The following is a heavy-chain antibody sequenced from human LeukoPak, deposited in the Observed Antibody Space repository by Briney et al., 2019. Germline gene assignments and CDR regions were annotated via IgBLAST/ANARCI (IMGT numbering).Heavy chain of an antibody. CDR2: ISHTGGSP. CDR3: AKNADRGAYCRGGSCYPYYYYYMDV. V-gene: IGHV3-23*01. CDR1: GFTFSSFG. Sequence: GGSLRLSCAASGFTFSSFGMRRVRQVPGKGLEWVSSISHTGGSPYYADSVKGRFTVSRDNSKNTLYLQMNSLTVEDTAIYYCAKNADRGAYCRGGSCYPYYYYYMDVWGTGTTVTISS. J-gene: IGHJ6*03. D-gene: IGHD2-15*01.